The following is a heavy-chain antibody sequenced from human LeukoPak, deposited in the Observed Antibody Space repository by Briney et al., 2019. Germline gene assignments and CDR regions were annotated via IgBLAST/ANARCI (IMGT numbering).Heavy chain of an antibody. V-gene: IGHV4-34*01. CDR1: GGSITNYY. D-gene: IGHD3-10*01. J-gene: IGHJ4*02. CDR2: INHSGST. CDR3: ARGANYYGSGSYYMRY. Sequence: SETLSLTCTVCGGSITNYYWSWIRQPPGKGLEWIGEINHSGSTNYNPSLKSRVTISVDTSKNQFSLKLSSVTAADTAVYYCARGANYYGSGSYYMRYWGQGTLVTVSS.